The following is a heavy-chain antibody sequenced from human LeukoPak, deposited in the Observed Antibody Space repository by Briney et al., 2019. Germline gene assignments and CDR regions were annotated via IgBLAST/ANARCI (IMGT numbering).Heavy chain of an antibody. CDR1: GFTFSSYG. V-gene: IGHV3-33*06. CDR2: IWYDGSNK. J-gene: IGHJ4*02. CDR3: AKVAYSWSGYYDY. D-gene: IGHD3-3*01. Sequence: GGFLRLSCAASGFTFSSYGMHWVRQAPGKGLEWVAVIWYDGSNKYYADSVKGRFTISRDNSKNTLYLQMNSLRAEDTAVYYCAKVAYSWSGYYDYWGQGTLVTVSS.